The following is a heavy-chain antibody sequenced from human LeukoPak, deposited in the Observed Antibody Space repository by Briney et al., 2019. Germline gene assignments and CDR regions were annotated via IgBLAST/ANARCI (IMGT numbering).Heavy chain of an antibody. D-gene: IGHD7-27*01. CDR3: ARHDWGRDHWYFDL. Sequence: GSLRLSCAASGFTFSSYTMNWVRQAPGKGLEWVSSISGTSTYIHDADSVKGRFTVFRDNANKSLYLQMNSLRAEDTAMYYCARHDWGRDHWYFDLWGRGTLVTVSS. CDR2: ISGTSTYI. J-gene: IGHJ2*01. CDR1: GFTFSSYT. V-gene: IGHV3-21*01.